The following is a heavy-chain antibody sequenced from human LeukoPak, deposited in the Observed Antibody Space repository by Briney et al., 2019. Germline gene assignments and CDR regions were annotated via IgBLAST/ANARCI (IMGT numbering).Heavy chain of an antibody. CDR3: ASTGIAVAGSPYYFDY. Sequence: PSETLSLTCTVSGGSISSYYWSWIRQPPGKGLEWIGYIYYSGSTNYNPSLKSRVTISVDTSKNQFSLKLSSVTAADTAVYYCASTGIAVAGSPYYFDYWGQGTLVTVSS. J-gene: IGHJ4*02. D-gene: IGHD6-19*01. V-gene: IGHV4-59*01. CDR1: GGSISSYY. CDR2: IYYSGST.